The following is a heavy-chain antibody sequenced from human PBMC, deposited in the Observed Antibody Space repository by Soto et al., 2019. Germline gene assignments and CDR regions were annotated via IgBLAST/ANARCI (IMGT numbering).Heavy chain of an antibody. J-gene: IGHJ5*02. V-gene: IGHV3-33*01. CDR2: IWSDGNNK. D-gene: IGHD2-15*01. CDR3: AISSDSPGGP. Sequence: GGSLRLSCAASGFTFSSYGMHWVRQAPGKGLEWVAVIWSDGNNKYYADSVKGRFTISRDNSKKTLYLQMNSLRVDDTAVYYCAISSDSPGGPWGQGTLVTVSS. CDR1: GFTFSSYG.